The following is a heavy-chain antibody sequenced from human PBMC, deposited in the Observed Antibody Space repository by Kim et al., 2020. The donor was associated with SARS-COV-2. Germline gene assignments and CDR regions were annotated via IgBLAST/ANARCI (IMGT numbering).Heavy chain of an antibody. CDR2: ISWNSGSI. Sequence: GGSLRLSCAASGFTFDDYAMHWVRQAPGKGLEWVSGISWNSGSIGYADSVKGRFTISRDNAKNSLYLQMNSLRAEDTALYYCAKDMQQLVHGATFDIWGQGTMVTVSS. V-gene: IGHV3-9*01. D-gene: IGHD6-13*01. J-gene: IGHJ3*02. CDR1: GFTFDDYA. CDR3: AKDMQQLVHGATFDI.